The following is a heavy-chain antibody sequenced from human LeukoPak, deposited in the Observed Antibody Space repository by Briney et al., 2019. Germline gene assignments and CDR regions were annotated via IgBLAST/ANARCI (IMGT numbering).Heavy chain of an antibody. V-gene: IGHV3-48*01. J-gene: IGHJ4*02. Sequence: GGSLRLSCEASNFTFSDYPMNWVRQAPGRGLEWVSYINGDGTSIYYADSLKGRFTISRDNAKRSVYLQMTSLGVEDTAVYYCARDFSAAGTEYWGQGTLVTVSS. CDR2: INGDGTSI. CDR1: NFTFSDYP. CDR3: ARDFSAAGTEY. D-gene: IGHD6-13*01.